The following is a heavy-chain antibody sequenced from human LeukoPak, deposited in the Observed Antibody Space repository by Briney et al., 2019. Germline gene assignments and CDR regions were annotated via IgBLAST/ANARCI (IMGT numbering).Heavy chain of an antibody. CDR3: ARDRYGATPDAFDI. CDR2: IWYDGSKK. J-gene: IGHJ3*02. Sequence: PGGSLRLSCEVSGFTFTNAWMTWVRQAPGKGLEWVAVIWYDGSKKYYADYVKGRFTIPRDNSKNTLHLQMNSLRAEDTALYYCARDRYGATPDAFDIWGQGTMVTVSS. V-gene: IGHV3-33*08. D-gene: IGHD4-17*01. CDR1: GFTFTNAW.